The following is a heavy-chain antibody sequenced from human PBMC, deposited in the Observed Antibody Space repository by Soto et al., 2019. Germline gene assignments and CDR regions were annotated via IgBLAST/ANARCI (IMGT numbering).Heavy chain of an antibody. V-gene: IGHV1-69*02. Sequence: QVQLVQSGAEVKKPGSSVKVSCKASGGTFSSYTISWVRQAPGQGLEWMGRISPILGIANYAQKFQGRVTITADKSTSTAYMELSSLRSEATAVYYCARGMGNYYGSWCYGYWRQGTLLTVSS. D-gene: IGHD3-10*01. CDR3: ARGMGNYYGSWCYGY. CDR2: ISPILGIA. J-gene: IGHJ4*02. CDR1: GGTFSSYT.